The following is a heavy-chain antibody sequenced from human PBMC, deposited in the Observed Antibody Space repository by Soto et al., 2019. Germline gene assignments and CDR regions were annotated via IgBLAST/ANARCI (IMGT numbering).Heavy chain of an antibody. CDR3: ARVIYLVRGVIIGWVDP. CDR2: IYYSGST. J-gene: IGHJ5*02. CDR1: GGSISSYY. D-gene: IGHD3-10*01. V-gene: IGHV4-59*01. Sequence: SETLSLTCTVSGGSISSYYWSWIRQPPGKGLEWIGYIYYSGSTNYNPSLKSRVTISVDTSKNQFSLKLSSVTAADTAVYYCARVIYLVRGVIIGWVDPRGQGTLVTVSS.